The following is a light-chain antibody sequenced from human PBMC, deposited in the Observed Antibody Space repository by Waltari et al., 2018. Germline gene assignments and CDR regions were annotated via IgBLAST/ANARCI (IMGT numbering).Light chain of an antibody. V-gene: IGLV2-8*01. CDR1: SSDVGGYNY. CDR2: EVS. J-gene: IGLJ2*01. Sequence: QSALTQPPSAYGSPGQSVTISCTGTSSDVGGYNYVSWYQQHPGKAPKLMIYEVSQRPSGVPDRFSGSKSGDTASLTVSGLQAEDEADYYCSSFAGTNNFVVFGGGTKLTV. CDR3: SSFAGTNNFVV.